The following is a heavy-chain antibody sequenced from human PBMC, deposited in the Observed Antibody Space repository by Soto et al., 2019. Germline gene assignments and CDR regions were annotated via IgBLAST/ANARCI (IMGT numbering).Heavy chain of an antibody. V-gene: IGHV3-53*01. J-gene: IGHJ4*02. CDR2: IYSGGYT. Sequence: EVQLVESGGGLIQPGGSLRLSCAVSGFTVSNNYMSWVRQAPGKGLEGVSVIYSGGYTAYGDSVKGRFTISRDNSKNNLQPQKSSRGADATVFFYGSTYPGGGGYWGQGTLVTVSS. D-gene: IGHD3-10*01. CDR1: GFTVSNNY. CDR3: STYPGGGGY.